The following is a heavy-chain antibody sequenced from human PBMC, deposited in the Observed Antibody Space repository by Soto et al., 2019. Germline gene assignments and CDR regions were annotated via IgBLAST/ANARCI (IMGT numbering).Heavy chain of an antibody. Sequence: GASVKVSCKASGYTFTSYYMHWVRQAPGQGLEWMGIINPSGGSTSYAQKFQGRVTMTRDTSTSTVYMELSSLRSEDTAVYYCARDFEDSIDRNIVVVVDDTPAYWGQGTLVTVSS. CDR3: ARDFEDSIDRNIVVVVDDTPAY. J-gene: IGHJ4*02. CDR1: GYTFTSYY. V-gene: IGHV1-46*03. CDR2: INPSGGST. D-gene: IGHD2-15*01.